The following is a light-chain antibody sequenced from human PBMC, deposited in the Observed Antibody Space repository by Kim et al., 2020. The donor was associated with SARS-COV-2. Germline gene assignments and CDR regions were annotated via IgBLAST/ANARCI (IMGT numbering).Light chain of an antibody. CDR3: QQYGSSPYT. CDR1: QSVSNS. Sequence: SLSPGARATLSCRVSQSVSNSLAWYQQKPGQAPRLLVYGAFNRGAGIPDRFSGSGSGTAFSLTISRLEPEDFAVYYCQQYGSSPYTFGQGTKLEI. V-gene: IGKV3-20*01. CDR2: GAF. J-gene: IGKJ2*01.